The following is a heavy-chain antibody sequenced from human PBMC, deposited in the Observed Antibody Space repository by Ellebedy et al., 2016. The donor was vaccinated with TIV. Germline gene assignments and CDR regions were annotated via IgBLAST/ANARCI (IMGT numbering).Heavy chain of an antibody. CDR2: MKQDGSEE. D-gene: IGHD5-12*01. J-gene: IGHJ4*02. Sequence: GESLKISCAASGFTFSNYWMTWVRQAPGKGLEWVANMKQDGSEEYYVDSVKGRFIISRDNAKNSLYLQMNSLRVEDTAVYYCARDLGHSGYDLFDSWGQGAQVTVSS. V-gene: IGHV3-7*03. CDR1: GFTFSNYW. CDR3: ARDLGHSGYDLFDS.